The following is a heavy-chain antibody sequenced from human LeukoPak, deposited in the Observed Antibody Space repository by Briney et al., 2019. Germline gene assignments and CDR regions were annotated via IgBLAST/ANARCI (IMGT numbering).Heavy chain of an antibody. J-gene: IGHJ4*02. D-gene: IGHD3-10*01. CDR3: ATNMVRGVTTDYYFDY. CDR2: INPSGGST. V-gene: IGHV1-46*01. Sequence: ASVKVSCKASGYTFSSNYMHWVRQAPGQGLEWMGIINPSGGSTNYAQKFQGRVTMTRDTSIRTAYMELSRLRSDDTAVYYCATNMVRGVTTDYYFDYWGQGTLVTVSS. CDR1: GYTFSSNY.